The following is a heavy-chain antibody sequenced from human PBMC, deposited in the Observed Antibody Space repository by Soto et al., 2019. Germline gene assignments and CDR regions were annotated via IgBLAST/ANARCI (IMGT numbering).Heavy chain of an antibody. D-gene: IGHD5-12*01. CDR1: GFSLSTSGVG. V-gene: IGHV2-5*02. Sequence: SGPTLVNPTQTLTLTCTFSGFSLSTSGVGVGWIRQPPGKALEWLAIIYWDDDKRYSPSLKSRLTITKDTSKNQVVLTMTNMDPVDTATYYCAHRSAEYSGYDYFEYWGQGALVTVSS. CDR3: AHRSAEYSGYDYFEY. J-gene: IGHJ4*02. CDR2: IYWDDDK.